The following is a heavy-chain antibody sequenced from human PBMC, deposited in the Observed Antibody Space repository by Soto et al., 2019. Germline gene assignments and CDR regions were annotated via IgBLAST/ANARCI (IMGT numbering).Heavy chain of an antibody. CDR2: INSDGSST. J-gene: IGHJ6*02. Sequence: GGSLRLSCAASGFTFSSYWMHWVRQAPGKGLVWVSRINSDGSSTSYADSVKGRFTISRDNAKNSLYLQMNSLRDEDTAVYYCATLGRTVTLYYYYGMDVWGQGTTVTVSS. CDR1: GFTFSSYW. D-gene: IGHD4-17*01. V-gene: IGHV3-74*01. CDR3: ATLGRTVTLYYYYGMDV.